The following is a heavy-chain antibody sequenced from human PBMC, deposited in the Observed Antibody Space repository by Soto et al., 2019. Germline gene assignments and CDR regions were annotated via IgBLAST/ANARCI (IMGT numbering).Heavy chain of an antibody. V-gene: IGHV4-34*01. CDR3: ARASDFWSGYYTLAFDY. CDR2: INHSGST. D-gene: IGHD3-3*01. CDR1: GGSFSGYY. Sequence: SETLSLTCAVYGGSFSGYYWSWIRQPPGKGLEWIGEINHSGSTNYNPSLKSRVTISVDTSKNQFSLKLSSVTAADTAVYYCARASDFWSGYYTLAFDYWGQGTLVTVSS. J-gene: IGHJ4*02.